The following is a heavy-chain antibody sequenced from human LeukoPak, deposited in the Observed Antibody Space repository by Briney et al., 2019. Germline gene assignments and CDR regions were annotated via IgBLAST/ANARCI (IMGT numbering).Heavy chain of an antibody. CDR1: GFTFTSYW. CDR3: ARARYYYDSSARSLDY. Sequence: GGSLRLSCAASGFTFTSYWIGWVRQMPGKGLEWMGIIYPGDSDTRYSPSFQGQVTISADKSISTAYLQWSSLKASDTAMYYCARARYYYDSSARSLDYWGQGTLVTVSS. V-gene: IGHV5-51*01. D-gene: IGHD3-22*01. J-gene: IGHJ4*02. CDR2: IYPGDSDT.